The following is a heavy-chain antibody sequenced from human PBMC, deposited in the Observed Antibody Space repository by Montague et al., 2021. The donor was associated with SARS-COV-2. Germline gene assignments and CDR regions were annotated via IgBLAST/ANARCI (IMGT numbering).Heavy chain of an antibody. J-gene: IGHJ3*02. D-gene: IGHD6-13*01. Sequence: SETLSLTCTVSSGSISSYYWSWIRQPPGKGLEWIGYIFYSGSTNYNPSPNSRVTISVDTSKNQFSLKLSSVTAADTAVYYCARGAGYSSSWYLAFAIWGQGTMVTVSS. V-gene: IGHV4-59*01. CDR2: IFYSGST. CDR3: ARGAGYSSSWYLAFAI. CDR1: SGSISSYY.